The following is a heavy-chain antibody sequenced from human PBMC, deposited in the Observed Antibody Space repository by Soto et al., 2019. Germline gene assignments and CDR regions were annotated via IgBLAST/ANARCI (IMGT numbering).Heavy chain of an antibody. D-gene: IGHD3-10*01. J-gene: IGHJ6*02. CDR1: GFTFSSYG. CDR2: IWYDGSNK. CDR3: ARDRVRGVIITGSMDV. V-gene: IGHV3-33*01. Sequence: QVQLVESGGGVVQPGRSLRLSCAASGFTFSSYGMHWVRQAPGKGLEWVAVIWYDGSNKYYADSVKGRFTISRDNSKNTLYLQMNSPRAEDTAVYYCARDRVRGVIITGSMDVWGPGTTVTVSS.